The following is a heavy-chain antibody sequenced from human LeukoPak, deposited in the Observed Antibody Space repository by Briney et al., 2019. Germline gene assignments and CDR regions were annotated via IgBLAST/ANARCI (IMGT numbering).Heavy chain of an antibody. J-gene: IGHJ6*04. D-gene: IGHD3-10*01. Sequence: GGSLRLSCAASGFTFSSYSMNWVRQATGKGLEWVSSISSSSSYIYYADSVKGRFTISRDNAKNSLYLQMNSLRAEDTAVYYCARDRGNAFGELFRPHGDVWGKGTTVTISS. CDR1: GFTFSSYS. CDR3: ARDRGNAFGELFRPHGDV. CDR2: ISSSSSYI. V-gene: IGHV3-21*01.